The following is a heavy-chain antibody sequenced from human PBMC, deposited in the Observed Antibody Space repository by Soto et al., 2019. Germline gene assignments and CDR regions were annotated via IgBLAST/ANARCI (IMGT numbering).Heavy chain of an antibody. D-gene: IGHD3-22*01. J-gene: IGHJ4*02. CDR1: VYSFTTYG. CDR3: ARNYNSAGHVSYIDY. CDR2: ISTYSGNT. Sequence: XSVKVSCKASVYSFTTYGISWVRQAPGQGLEWMGWISTYSGNTNYAQKVLGRVTMTTDTSTSTAYMELRSLRSDDTAVYYCARNYNSAGHVSYIDYWGQGTLVTVSS. V-gene: IGHV1-18*01.